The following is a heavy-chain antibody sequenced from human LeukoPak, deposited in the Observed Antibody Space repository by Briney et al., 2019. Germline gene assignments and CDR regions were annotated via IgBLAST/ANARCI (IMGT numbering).Heavy chain of an antibody. J-gene: IGHJ6*03. CDR1: GGSISSYY. D-gene: IGHD3-3*01. V-gene: IGHV4-4*09. CDR3: ARQGDDRSASYTYYYYYFMDV. CDR2: TYTRGTT. Sequence: PSEPLSLTCSVTGGSISSYYLSWIRQPPGRGLEWIGYTYTRGTTKYSPSLKSRATISVDTSKNQLSLQLSSLTAADTGVYYCARQGDDRSASYTYYYYYFMDVWGTGTTVAVSS.